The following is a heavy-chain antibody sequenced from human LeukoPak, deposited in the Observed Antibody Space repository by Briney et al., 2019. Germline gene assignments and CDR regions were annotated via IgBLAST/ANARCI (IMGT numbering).Heavy chain of an antibody. J-gene: IGHJ4*02. Sequence: GGSLRLSCAASGFTFSNYGMHWVRQAPGKGLEWVANIKQDGSEKYYVDSVKGRFTISRDNAKNSLYLQMNSLRAEDTAVYYCARTEGIVGAFDYWGQGTLVTVSS. CDR1: GFTFSNYG. CDR2: IKQDGSEK. D-gene: IGHD1-26*01. V-gene: IGHV3-7*01. CDR3: ARTEGIVGAFDY.